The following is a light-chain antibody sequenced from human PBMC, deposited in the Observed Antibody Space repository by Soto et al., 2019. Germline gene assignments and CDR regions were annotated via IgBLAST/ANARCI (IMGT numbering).Light chain of an antibody. CDR2: GTS. CDR1: QSVASRN. J-gene: IGKJ1*01. Sequence: IVLTQSPGTLSLSPGERATLSCRASQSVASRNLAWYQQKSGQAPRLLIYGTSSRAVHTPDRFSGSGSGTEFKLTISGLEPEDFAVYYCQHFGNSLWTFGQGTKVEI. V-gene: IGKV3-20*01. CDR3: QHFGNSLWT.